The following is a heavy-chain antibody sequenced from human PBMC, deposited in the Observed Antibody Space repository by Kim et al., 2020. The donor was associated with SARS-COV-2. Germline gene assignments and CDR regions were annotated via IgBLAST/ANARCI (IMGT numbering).Heavy chain of an antibody. CDR3: AKEHPYSSSSIPVITFGGVIGPDY. V-gene: IGHV3-30*18. CDR2: ISYDGSNK. D-gene: IGHD3-16*02. Sequence: GGSLRLSCAASGFTFSSYGMHWVRQAPGKGLEWVAVISYDGSNKYYADSVKGRFTISRDNSKNTLYLQMNSLRAEDTAVYYCAKEHPYSSSSIPVITFGGVIGPDYWGQGTLVTVSS. J-gene: IGHJ4*02. CDR1: GFTFSSYG.